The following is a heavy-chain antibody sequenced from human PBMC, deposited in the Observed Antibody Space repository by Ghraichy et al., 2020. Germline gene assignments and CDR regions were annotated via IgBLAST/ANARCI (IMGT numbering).Heavy chain of an antibody. J-gene: IGHJ4*02. V-gene: IGHV3-23*01. CDR3: AKDFSLKRLVRGAPNDY. Sequence: GGSLRLSCAASGFSFKSYCMSWFRQAPGKGLEWISSVSDSGVGTYYADSVKGRFTISRDDSKKTVTLQMNSLRAEDTALYYCAKDFSLKRLVRGAPNDYWGQGTLVIVSS. D-gene: IGHD3-10*01. CDR2: VSDSGVGT. CDR1: GFSFKSYC.